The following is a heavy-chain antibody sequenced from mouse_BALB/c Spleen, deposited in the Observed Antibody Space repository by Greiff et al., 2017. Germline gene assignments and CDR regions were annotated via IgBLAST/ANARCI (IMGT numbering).Heavy chain of an antibody. D-gene: IGHD1-1*01. CDR1: GFTFSSYA. CDR2: ISSCGST. Sequence: DVKLVESGGGLVKPGGSLKLSCAASGFTFSSYAMSWVRQTPEKRLEWVASISSCGSTYYPDSVKGRFTISRDNARNILYLQMSSLRSEDTAMYYCARKGVNYGDYAMDYWGQGTSVTVSS. CDR3: ARKGVNYGDYAMDY. V-gene: IGHV5-6-5*01. J-gene: IGHJ4*01.